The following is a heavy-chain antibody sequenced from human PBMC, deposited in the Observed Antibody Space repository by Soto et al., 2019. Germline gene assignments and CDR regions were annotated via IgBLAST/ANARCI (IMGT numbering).Heavy chain of an antibody. V-gene: IGHV3-23*01. J-gene: IGHJ6*02. Sequence: GGSLRLSCAASGFAFSTYAMTWVRQAPGKGLEWVSVISGSGGSSYYAASVKGRFTISRDNSKNTLYLQMNGLRAEDTALYYCAKVTKRAAAGRYEYYKYGMDVWGQGTTVSVSS. CDR2: ISGSGGSS. CDR1: GFAFSTYA. D-gene: IGHD6-13*01. CDR3: AKVTKRAAAGRYEYYKYGMDV.